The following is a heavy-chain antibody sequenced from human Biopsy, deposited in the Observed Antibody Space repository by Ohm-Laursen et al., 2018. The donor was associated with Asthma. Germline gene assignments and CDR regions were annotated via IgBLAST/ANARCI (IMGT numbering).Heavy chain of an antibody. J-gene: IGHJ1*01. V-gene: IGHV3-7*01. D-gene: IGHD3-3*02. Sequence: SLRLSCTAFGFTFGDYWMSWVRQVPGKGLEWVANIKHDGSEKNHVDSLKGRFTISRDNAKNSLYLQMNSLRDEDTAVYYCARTFHFWSPYHAEHYQLWGQGTLVTVSS. CDR3: ARTFHFWSPYHAEHYQL. CDR2: IKHDGSEK. CDR1: GFTFGDYW.